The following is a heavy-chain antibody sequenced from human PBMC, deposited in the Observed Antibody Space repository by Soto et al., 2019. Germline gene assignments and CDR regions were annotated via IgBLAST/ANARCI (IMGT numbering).Heavy chain of an antibody. CDR1: GYTFTSYG. D-gene: IGHD2-15*01. V-gene: IGHV1-18*01. J-gene: IGHJ6*02. CDR3: ARAGKRAYCSGGSYSVRSSGMDV. CDR2: ISAYNGNT. Sequence: ASVKVSCKASGYTFTSYGISWVRQAPGQGLEWMGWISAYNGNTNYAQKLQGRVTMTTDTSTSTAYMELRSLRSDDTAVYYCARAGKRAYCSGGSYSVRSSGMDVWGQGTTVTVSS.